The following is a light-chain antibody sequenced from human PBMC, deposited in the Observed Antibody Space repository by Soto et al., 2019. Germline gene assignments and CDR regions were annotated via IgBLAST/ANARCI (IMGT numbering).Light chain of an antibody. CDR3: SSYVGSNIVV. CDR1: GSDVGTYNY. V-gene: IGLV2-8*01. CDR2: EVT. Sequence: QSALTQPPSASGSPGRSVTISCTGTGSDVGTYNYVSWYQQHPGRAPKLMIYEVTKRPSGVPDRFSGSKSDNTASLTVSGLRAEDEADYYCSSYVGSNIVVFGGGTKLTVL. J-gene: IGLJ2*01.